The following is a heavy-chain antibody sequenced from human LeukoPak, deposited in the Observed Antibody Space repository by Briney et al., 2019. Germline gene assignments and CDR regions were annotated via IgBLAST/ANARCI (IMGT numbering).Heavy chain of an antibody. CDR1: GFTFDDYA. CDR3: AKDRKDIVAIGSYFDC. J-gene: IGHJ4*02. V-gene: IGHV3-9*01. CDR2: ISWNSGSI. Sequence: GRSLRLSCAASGFTFDDYAMHWVRQAPGKGLEWVSGISWNSGSIGYADSVKGRFTISRDNAKNSLYLQMNSLRAEDTALYYCAKDRKDIVAIGSYFDCWGQGTLVTVSS. D-gene: IGHD5-12*01.